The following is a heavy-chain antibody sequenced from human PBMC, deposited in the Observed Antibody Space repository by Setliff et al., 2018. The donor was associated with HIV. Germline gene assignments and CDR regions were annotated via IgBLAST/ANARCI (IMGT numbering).Heavy chain of an antibody. CDR3: ARGRRGFSGYGDYYYMDV. CDR2: INHSGST. CDR1: GASFSGYY. D-gene: IGHD5-12*01. V-gene: IGHV4-34*01. Sequence: PSETLSLTCAVYGASFSGYYCNWIRQTPGKGLEWIGDINHSGSTNYNPSLTSRVTMSVDTSKNQFSLKLNSVTAADTAMYYCARGRRGFSGYGDYYYMDVWGKGTAVTVSS. J-gene: IGHJ6*03.